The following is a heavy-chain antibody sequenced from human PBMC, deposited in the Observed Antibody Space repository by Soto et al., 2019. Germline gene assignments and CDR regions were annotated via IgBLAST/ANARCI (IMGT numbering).Heavy chain of an antibody. J-gene: IGHJ4*02. CDR2: ISGSGATK. V-gene: IGHV3-48*02. CDR1: GFTFSSHS. Sequence: QTGGSLRLSCAASGFTFSSHSINWVRQAPGKGLEWVSYISGSGATKYYADSVKGRFTISRDSARNSLYLQMSSLSDEDTAVYYCARAIRGFSYVVDYWGQGTLVTVSS. CDR3: ARAIRGFSYVVDY. D-gene: IGHD5-18*01.